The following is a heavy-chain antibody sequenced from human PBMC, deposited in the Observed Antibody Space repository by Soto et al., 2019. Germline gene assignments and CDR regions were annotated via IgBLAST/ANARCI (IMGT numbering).Heavy chain of an antibody. D-gene: IGHD3-22*01. CDR3: AKDSSGYYSSTVTRDY. CDR1: GFTFSSYA. J-gene: IGHJ4*02. V-gene: IGHV3-23*01. Sequence: GGSLRLSCAASGFTFSSYAMSWVRQAPGKGLEWVSAISGSGGSTYYADSVKGRFTISRDNSKNTLYLQMNSLRAEDTAVYYCAKDSSGYYSSTVTRDYWGQGTLVTVS. CDR2: ISGSGGST.